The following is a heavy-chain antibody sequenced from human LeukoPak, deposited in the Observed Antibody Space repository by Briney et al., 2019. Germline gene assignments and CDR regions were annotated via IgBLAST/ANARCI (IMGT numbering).Heavy chain of an antibody. CDR3: AKDLDIVATITGN. V-gene: IGHV3-23*01. D-gene: IGHD5-12*01. CDR2: VSGSGGST. CDR1: GFTVITND. Sequence: GGSLRLSCAASGFTVITNDMTWVRQAPGKGLEWVSGVSGSGGSTYYADSVKGRFTISRDNSKNTLYLQMNSLRAEDTAVYYCAKDLDIVATITGNWGQGTLVTVSS. J-gene: IGHJ4*02.